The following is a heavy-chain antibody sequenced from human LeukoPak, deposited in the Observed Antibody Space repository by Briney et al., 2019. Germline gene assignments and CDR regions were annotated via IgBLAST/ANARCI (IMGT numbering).Heavy chain of an antibody. V-gene: IGHV1-8*01. J-gene: IGHJ4*02. Sequence: ASVKVSCKASGYTFTSYDINWVRQATGQGLEWMGWMNPNSGNTGYAQKFQGRVTMTRNTSISTAYMELRSLRSDDTAVYYCAREDISVVGDYWGQGTLVTVSS. CDR1: GYTFTSYD. CDR2: MNPNSGNT. D-gene: IGHD2-15*01. CDR3: AREDISVVGDY.